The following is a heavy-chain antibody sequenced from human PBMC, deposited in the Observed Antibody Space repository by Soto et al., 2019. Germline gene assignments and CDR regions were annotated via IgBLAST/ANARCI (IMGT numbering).Heavy chain of an antibody. V-gene: IGHV3-23*01. CDR2: ISSSGITI. CDR3: AKENSGSYYVTFDY. CDR1: GFTFSSYN. J-gene: IGHJ4*02. D-gene: IGHD1-26*01. Sequence: GGSLRLSCAASGFTFSSYNMNWVRQAPGKGLEWLSSISSSGITIYYADSVKGRFTISRDNSKNTLYLQMNSLRAEDTAVYYCAKENSGSYYVTFDYWGQGTLVTVSS.